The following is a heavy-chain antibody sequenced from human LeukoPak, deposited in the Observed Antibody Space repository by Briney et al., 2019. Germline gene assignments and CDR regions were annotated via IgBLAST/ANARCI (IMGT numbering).Heavy chain of an antibody. Sequence: PGGALRLSCAASGFTFSSYWMSWVRQAPGKGLEWVANIKQDGSEKYYVDSVKGRFTISRDNAKNSLYLQMNSLSAEDTAVYYCARDLAPTAIQVAFDIWGQGTMVTVSS. J-gene: IGHJ3*02. CDR1: GFTFSSYW. V-gene: IGHV3-7*01. CDR2: IKQDGSEK. CDR3: ARDLAPTAIQVAFDI. D-gene: IGHD2-21*02.